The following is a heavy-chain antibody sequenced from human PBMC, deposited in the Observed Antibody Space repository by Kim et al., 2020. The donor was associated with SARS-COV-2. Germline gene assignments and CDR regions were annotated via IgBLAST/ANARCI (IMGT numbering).Heavy chain of an antibody. CDR3: TKRTSGAWPFDY. D-gene: IGHD2-2*01. V-gene: IGHV3-23*01. Sequence: GGSLRLSCEASGFTFTSYAMTWVRQAPGKGLEWVASIGITGGNTYYADSVKGRFTISSDNSRDTLFLHMNSLRAEDTAVYYCTKRTSGAWPFDYWGQGTLVTVSS. CDR1: GFTFTSYA. CDR2: IGITGGNT. J-gene: IGHJ4*02.